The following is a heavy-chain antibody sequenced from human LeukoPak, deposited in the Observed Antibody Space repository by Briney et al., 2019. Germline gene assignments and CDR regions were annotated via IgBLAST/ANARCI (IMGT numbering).Heavy chain of an antibody. CDR3: ARDRGSSGWYYFDY. V-gene: IGHV4-4*07. J-gene: IGHJ4*02. CDR1: GGSISSYY. CDR2: IYTSGST. D-gene: IGHD6-19*01. Sequence: SSETLSLTCTVSGGSISSYYWSWIRQPAGKGLEWIGRIYTSGSTNYNPSLKSRVTMSVDTSKNQFSLKLSSVTAADTAVYYCARDRGSSGWYYFDYWGQGTLVTVSS.